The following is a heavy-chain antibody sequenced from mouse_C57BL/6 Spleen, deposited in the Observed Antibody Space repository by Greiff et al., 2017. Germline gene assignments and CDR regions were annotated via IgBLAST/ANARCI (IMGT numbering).Heavy chain of an antibody. J-gene: IGHJ3*01. V-gene: IGHV7-3*01. CDR3: ASHYYDCALAY. CDR1: GFTFTDYY. CDR2: IRNTANGYTT. Sequence: EVMLVESGGGLVQPGGSLSLSCAASGFTFTDYYMSWVRQPPGKALEWLGFIRNTANGYTTEYSASVKGRFTISRDNSQSILYLQRNALRAEDSATYYCASHYYDCALAYWGQGTLVTVSA. D-gene: IGHD2-4*01.